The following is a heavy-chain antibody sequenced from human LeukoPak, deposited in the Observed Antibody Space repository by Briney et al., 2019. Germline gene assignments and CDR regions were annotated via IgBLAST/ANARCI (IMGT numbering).Heavy chain of an antibody. D-gene: IGHD2-2*01. Sequence: SETLSLTCTVSGGSISSSSYSWGWIRQPPGKGLEWIGEINHSGNTNYNPSLKSRVTMSVDTSKKQFSLKLSSVTAADTAFYHCARRVVVPAAMVRDFYYYMDVWGKGTMVAVS. J-gene: IGHJ6*03. CDR1: GGSISSSSYS. V-gene: IGHV4-39*07. CDR3: ARRVVVPAAMVRDFYYYMDV. CDR2: INHSGNT.